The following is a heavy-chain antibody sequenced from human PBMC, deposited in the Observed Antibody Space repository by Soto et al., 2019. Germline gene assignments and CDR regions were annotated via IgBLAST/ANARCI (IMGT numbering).Heavy chain of an antibody. V-gene: IGHV4-34*01. CDR3: ARALAARHVYYYYGMDV. J-gene: IGHJ6*02. Sequence: SETLSLTCAVYGGSFSGYYWSWIRQPPGKGLEWIGEINHSGSTNYNPSLKSRVTISVDTSKNQFSLKLSSVTAADTAVYYCARALAARHVYYYYGMDVWGQGTTVTVSS. CDR2: INHSGST. D-gene: IGHD6-6*01. CDR1: GGSFSGYY.